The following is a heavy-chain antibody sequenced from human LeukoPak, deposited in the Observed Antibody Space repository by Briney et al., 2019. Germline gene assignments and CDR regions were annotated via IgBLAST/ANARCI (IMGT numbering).Heavy chain of an antibody. CDR3: ARDLSQLDYGMDV. CDR2: INPNSGGT. Sequence: GASVKVSCKASGYTFTGYYMHWVRQAPGQGLEWMGWINPNSGGTNYAQRFKGRVTMTRDTSISTAYMELSRLRSDDTAVYYCARDLSQLDYGMDVWGQGTTVTVSS. D-gene: IGHD2-2*01. CDR1: GYTFTGYY. J-gene: IGHJ6*02. V-gene: IGHV1-2*02.